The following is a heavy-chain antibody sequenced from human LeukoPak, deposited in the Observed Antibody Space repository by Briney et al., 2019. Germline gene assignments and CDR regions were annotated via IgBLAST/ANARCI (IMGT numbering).Heavy chain of an antibody. D-gene: IGHD3-10*01. CDR3: ARGGYYGSGVFDN. CDR2: IYSGGST. CDR1: GFTVSRNY. J-gene: IGHJ4*02. Sequence: PGGSLRLSCAASGFTVSRNYMSWVRQAPGKGLEWVSVIYSGGSTYYADSVKGRFTISRGNSKNSLYLQMNSLRAEDTAVYFCARGGYYGSGVFDNWGQGTLVTVSS. V-gene: IGHV3-53*01.